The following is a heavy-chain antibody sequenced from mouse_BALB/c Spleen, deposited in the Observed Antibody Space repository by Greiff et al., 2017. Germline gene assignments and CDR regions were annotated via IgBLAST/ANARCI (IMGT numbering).Heavy chain of an antibody. J-gene: IGHJ4*01. V-gene: IGHV5-9-4*01. D-gene: IGHD1-1*01. CDR2: ISSGGSYT. CDR3: ARDFTTVVAESYYYAMDY. CDR1: GFTFSSYA. Sequence: EVMLVESGGGLVKPGGSLKLSCAASGFTFSSYAMSWVRQSPEKRLEWVAEISSGGSYTYYPDTVTGRFTISRDNAKNTLYLEMSSLRSEDTAMYYCARDFTTVVAESYYYAMDYWGQGTSVTVSS.